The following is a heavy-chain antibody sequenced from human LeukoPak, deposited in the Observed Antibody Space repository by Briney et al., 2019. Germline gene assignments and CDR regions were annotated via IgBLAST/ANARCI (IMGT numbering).Heavy chain of an antibody. Sequence: SETLSLTCTVSGYSISTGYYWGWIRQPPGEGLEWIGSIYHSGSTYYNPSLESRVTMSVDRSRNQFSLKLSSVTAADTAVYYCARGSSAGYGDYYFDYWGQGTLVTVSS. V-gene: IGHV4-38-2*02. D-gene: IGHD4-17*01. CDR2: IYHSGST. CDR1: GYSISTGYY. CDR3: ARGSSAGYGDYYFDY. J-gene: IGHJ4*02.